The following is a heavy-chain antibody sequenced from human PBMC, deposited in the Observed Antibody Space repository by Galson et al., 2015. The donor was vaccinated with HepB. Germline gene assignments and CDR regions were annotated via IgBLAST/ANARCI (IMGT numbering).Heavy chain of an antibody. V-gene: IGHV3-23*01. J-gene: IGHJ4*02. CDR1: GFTFNKHA. Sequence: SLRLSCAASGFTFNKHAMSWVRQAPGKGLEWVAVVSGGGAYTFYADSVKGRFSISRDNAKNTVFLQMNSLSADDTAVYYCARGSSDWYGIDYWGQGILVTVSS. CDR2: VSGGGAYT. D-gene: IGHD6-19*01. CDR3: ARGSSDWYGIDY.